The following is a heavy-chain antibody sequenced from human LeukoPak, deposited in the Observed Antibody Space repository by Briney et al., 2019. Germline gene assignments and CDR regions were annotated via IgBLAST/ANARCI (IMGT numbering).Heavy chain of an antibody. V-gene: IGHV1-69*05. Sequence: ASVKVSCKASGGTFSSYAISWVRQAPGQGLEWMGRIIPIFGTANYAQKFQGRVTITTDESTSTAYMELSSLRSEDTAVYYCARTGQVVDIVAQQKTDIANSPLDIWGQGTMVTVSS. CDR1: GGTFSSYA. D-gene: IGHD2-2*03. CDR3: ARTGQVVDIVAQQKTDIANSPLDI. J-gene: IGHJ3*02. CDR2: IIPIFGTA.